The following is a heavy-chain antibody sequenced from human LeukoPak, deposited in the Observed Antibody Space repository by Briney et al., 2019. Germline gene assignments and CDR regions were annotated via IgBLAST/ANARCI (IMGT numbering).Heavy chain of an antibody. CDR1: GFTFSNYW. J-gene: IGHJ4*02. CDR3: AKISDCSGGSCYDY. D-gene: IGHD2-15*01. Sequence: GGSLRLSCAASGFTFSNYWMHWVRQAPGKGPVWVSRINIDGNITTYADSVKGRFSISRDNAKNALYLQMNSLRAEDTALYYCAKISDCSGGSCYDYWGQGTLVTVSS. CDR2: INIDGNIT. V-gene: IGHV3-74*01.